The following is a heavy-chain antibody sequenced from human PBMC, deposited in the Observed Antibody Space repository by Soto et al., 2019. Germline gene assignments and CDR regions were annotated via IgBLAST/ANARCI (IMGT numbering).Heavy chain of an antibody. CDR3: ARDSAVVRGVTNPFDY. D-gene: IGHD3-10*01. CDR2: AYYRSKWYN. J-gene: IGHJ4*02. V-gene: IGHV6-1*01. CDR1: GDSVSSNIAV. Sequence: SQTLSLTCAISGDSVSSNIAVWNCIRQSPSRGLEWLGRAYYRSKWYNDYAVSVKSRIIINLDTSRNQFSLQLSSVTPEDTAVYYCARDSAVVRGVTNPFDYWGQGTKVTVSS.